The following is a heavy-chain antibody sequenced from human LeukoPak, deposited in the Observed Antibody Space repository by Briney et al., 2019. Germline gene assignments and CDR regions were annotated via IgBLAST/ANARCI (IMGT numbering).Heavy chain of an antibody. J-gene: IGHJ4*02. Sequence: ASVKVSCKASGYTFTSYGISWVRQAPGQGLEWMGRIIPILGIANYAQKFQGRVTITADKSTSTAYMELSSLRSEDTAVYYCAREGFGGNSDSWGQGTLVTVSS. V-gene: IGHV1-69*04. D-gene: IGHD4-23*01. CDR2: IIPILGIA. CDR1: GYTFTSYG. CDR3: AREGFGGNSDS.